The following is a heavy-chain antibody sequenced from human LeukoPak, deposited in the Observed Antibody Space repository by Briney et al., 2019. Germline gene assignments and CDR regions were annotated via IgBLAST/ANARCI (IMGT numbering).Heavy chain of an antibody. CDR2: IIPIFGTA. Sequence: ASVKVSCKASGGTFSSYAISWVRQAPGQGLEWMGGIIPIFGTANYAQKFQGRVTITTDESTSTAYMELSSLRSEDTAVYYCVAAARLGFYYYMDVWGKGTTVTVSS. CDR3: VAAARLGFYYYMDV. J-gene: IGHJ6*03. D-gene: IGHD6-6*01. V-gene: IGHV1-69*05. CDR1: GGTFSSYA.